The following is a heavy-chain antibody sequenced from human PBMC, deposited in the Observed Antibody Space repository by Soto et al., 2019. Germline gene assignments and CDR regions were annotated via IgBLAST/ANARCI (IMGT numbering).Heavy chain of an antibody. Sequence: QVQLQQWGAGLLKPSETLSLTCAVYSGSFSGYSWSWIRQPPGKGLEWIGEINQSGSTNYNSSLKSRVTISVDTSANQFSLKVSSVTAADTAVYYCARWGNNFDPWGQGTLVTVSS. D-gene: IGHD3-16*01. CDR3: ARWGNNFDP. V-gene: IGHV4-34*01. J-gene: IGHJ5*02. CDR1: SGSFSGYS. CDR2: INQSGST.